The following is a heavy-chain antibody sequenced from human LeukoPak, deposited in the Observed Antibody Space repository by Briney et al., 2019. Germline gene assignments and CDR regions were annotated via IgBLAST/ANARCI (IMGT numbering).Heavy chain of an antibody. V-gene: IGHV4-34*01. D-gene: IGHD2-2*01. CDR2: INHSGST. CDR1: GGSFSGYY. CDR3: ARGRFVVVPAAMYYYYYYMDV. Sequence: TSETLSLTCAVYGGSFSGYYWSWIRQPPGKGLEWIGEINHSGSTNYNPSLKSLVTISVDTSKNQFSLKLSSVTAADTAVYYCARGRFVVVPAAMYYYYYYMDVWGKGTTVTVSS. J-gene: IGHJ6*03.